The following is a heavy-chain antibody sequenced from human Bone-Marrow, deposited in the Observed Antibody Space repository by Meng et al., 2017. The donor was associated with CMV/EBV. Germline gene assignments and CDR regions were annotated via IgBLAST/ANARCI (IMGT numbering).Heavy chain of an antibody. CDR2: IHYTGRA. V-gene: IGHV4-59*11. CDR3: AERGGGY. J-gene: IGHJ4*02. Sequence: QLQQSGPGLVKPAYTLSLTCRVSGVSISTHYWSWIRQTPGKGLEWIASIHYTGRADYSPSLKSRVTVSVDTSDSQLSLKLSSVTTADTAMYYCAERGGGYWGQGILVTVSS. CDR1: GVSISTHY. D-gene: IGHD1-1*01.